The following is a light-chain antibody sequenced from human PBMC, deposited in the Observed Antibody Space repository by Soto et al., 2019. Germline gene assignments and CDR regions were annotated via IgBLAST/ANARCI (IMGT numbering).Light chain of an antibody. CDR3: QQYGSSGT. CDR1: QSVSNNY. J-gene: IGKJ1*01. V-gene: IGKV3-20*01. Sequence: EIVWTQSPGTLSLSPGERATLSCRASQSVSNNYLAWYQQKPGQAPRLLIYGASNRASGIPDRFSGSGSGTYSPLTISRLEPEDFAVYDCQQYGSSGTFGQGTKVDIK. CDR2: GAS.